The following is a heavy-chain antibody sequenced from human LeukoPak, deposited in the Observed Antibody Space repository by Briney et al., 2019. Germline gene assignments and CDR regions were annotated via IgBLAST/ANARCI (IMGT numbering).Heavy chain of an antibody. D-gene: IGHD2-15*01. J-gene: IGHJ4*02. CDR2: IYYSGNT. CDR1: GGSFNSYSYY. V-gene: IGHV4-39*01. Sequence: PSETLSLTCTVSGGSFNSYSYYWGWVRQPPGKGLEWIGSIYYSGNTYYNPSLKSRVTISVDMSKNQFSLKLSSVTAADTAVYYCARTGGSIFDYWGQGTLVTVSS. CDR3: ARTGGSIFDY.